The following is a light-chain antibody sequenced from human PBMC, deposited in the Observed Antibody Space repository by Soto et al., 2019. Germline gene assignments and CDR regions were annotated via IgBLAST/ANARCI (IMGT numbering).Light chain of an antibody. CDR3: QQYNNWPLT. J-gene: IGKJ1*01. CDR1: QSVSSSY. V-gene: IGKV3-15*01. Sequence: EVVVTQSKGTLSFSPGERATLSCRASQSVSSSYLAWYQQKPGQAPRLLIYGASTRATGIPARFSGSGSGTDFTLTISSLQSEDFAVYYCQQYNNWPLTFGQGTKV. CDR2: GAS.